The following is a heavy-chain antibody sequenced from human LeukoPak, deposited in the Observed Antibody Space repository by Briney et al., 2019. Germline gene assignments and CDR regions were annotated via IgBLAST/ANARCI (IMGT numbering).Heavy chain of an antibody. Sequence: GTSVKVSCKASGFTFTSSAMQWVRLARGHRLEWIGWIVVGSGNTNYAQKFQERVTITRDMYTSTAYMELSSLRSEDTAVYYCAAGRIAPGYYGMDVWGQGTTVTVSS. V-gene: IGHV1-58*02. CDR2: IVVGSGNT. CDR1: GFTFTSSA. CDR3: AAGRIAPGYYGMDV. J-gene: IGHJ6*02. D-gene: IGHD2-21*01.